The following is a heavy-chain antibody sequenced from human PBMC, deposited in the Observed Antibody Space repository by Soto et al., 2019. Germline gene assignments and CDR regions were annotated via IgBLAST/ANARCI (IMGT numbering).Heavy chain of an antibody. CDR2: IWYDGSNK. V-gene: IGHV3-33*01. CDR3: ASDLVLEQYYMDV. J-gene: IGHJ6*03. CDR1: GFIFSRYG. D-gene: IGHD3-3*01. Sequence: GGSLRLSCASSGFIFSRYGMHVVRQAPGKGMEWVALIWYDGSNKYYADSVKGRFTISRDNSKNTLYLQMNSLRAEDTAVYYCASDLVLEQYYMDVWGKGTTVTVSS.